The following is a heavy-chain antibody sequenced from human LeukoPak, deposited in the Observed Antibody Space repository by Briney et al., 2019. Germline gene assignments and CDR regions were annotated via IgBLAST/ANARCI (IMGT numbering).Heavy chain of an antibody. V-gene: IGHV3-21*01. CDR1: GFTFSSYS. Sequence: PGGSLRLSCAASGFTFSSYSMNWVRQAPGEGLEWVSSISSSSSFMYYVGSVKGRFTISRDNAKNSLYLQMNSLRAEDTAVYYCAREVGPDYHFDNWGQGTLVTVSS. CDR3: AREVGPDYHFDN. D-gene: IGHD4/OR15-4a*01. J-gene: IGHJ4*02. CDR2: ISSSSSFM.